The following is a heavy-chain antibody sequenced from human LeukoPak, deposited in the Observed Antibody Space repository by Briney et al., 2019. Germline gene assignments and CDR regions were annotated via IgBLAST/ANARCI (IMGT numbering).Heavy chain of an antibody. CDR1: GFTFSSYA. D-gene: IGHD4-11*01. CDR3: AKAGYSDYPYYYYYMDV. J-gene: IGHJ6*03. V-gene: IGHV3-23*01. CDR2: ISGTGLTT. Sequence: GGSLRLSCAASGFTFSSYAMSWVRQAPGKGLEWVSAISGTGLTTYYADSVKGRFTISRDNAKNTLYLQMSSLRAEDTAVYYCAKAGYSDYPYYYYYMDVWGKGTTVTVSS.